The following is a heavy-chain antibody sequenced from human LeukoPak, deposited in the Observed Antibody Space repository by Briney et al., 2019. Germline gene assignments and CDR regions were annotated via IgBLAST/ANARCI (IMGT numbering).Heavy chain of an antibody. CDR1: GFTFSNYA. V-gene: IGHV3-23*01. CDR2: ISASGAAT. D-gene: IGHD3-9*01. Sequence: GGSLRLPCVASGFTFSNYAMSWVRQAPGKGLEWVSAISASGAATKYADSVKGRFTISRDNSKNTLFLQMDSLRAEDTAVYYCAKPATYYDILTGYDNWGQGTLVTVSS. J-gene: IGHJ4*02. CDR3: AKPATYYDILTGYDN.